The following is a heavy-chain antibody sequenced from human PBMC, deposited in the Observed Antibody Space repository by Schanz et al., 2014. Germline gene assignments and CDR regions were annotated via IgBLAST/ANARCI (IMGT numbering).Heavy chain of an antibody. J-gene: IGHJ6*03. D-gene: IGHD2-2*02. CDR1: GFSFSSYT. Sequence: EVQLVESGGGLVKPGESLRLSCAASGFSFSSYTMSWVRQAPGKGLQWVSSLSGDGGTTHYADSVKGRFTISRDNYKNTLYLQMNSLSAEDTAVYFCAGTYCSSTSCYTGYYYMDVWGKGTTVTVSS. CDR3: AGTYCSSTSCYTGYYYMDV. V-gene: IGHV3-23*04. CDR2: LSGDGGTT.